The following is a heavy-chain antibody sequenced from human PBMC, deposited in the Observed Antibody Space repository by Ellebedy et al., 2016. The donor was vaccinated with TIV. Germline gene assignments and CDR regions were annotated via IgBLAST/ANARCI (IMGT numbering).Heavy chain of an antibody. CDR2: IWFDGSN. V-gene: IGHV3-33*01. CDR3: ARDDPWYLDL. CDR1: GFSLSAYG. J-gene: IGHJ2*01. Sequence: GESLKISCAASGFSLSAYGMHWVRQAPGKGLEWVAVIWFDGSNYADSVKGRFTISRDNSKNTLYLQMNSLRAEDTAVYYCARDDPWYLDLWGRGTLVTVSS.